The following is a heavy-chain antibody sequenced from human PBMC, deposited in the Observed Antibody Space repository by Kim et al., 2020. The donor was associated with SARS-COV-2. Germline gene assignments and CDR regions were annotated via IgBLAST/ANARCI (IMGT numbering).Heavy chain of an antibody. CDR3: ARHPSIVVVTRRSWYFDL. D-gene: IGHD2-21*02. CDR1: GGSISSYY. J-gene: IGHJ2*01. V-gene: IGHV4-59*08. Sequence: SETLSLTCTVSGGSISSYYWSWIRQPPGKGLEWIGYIYYSGSTNYNPSLKSRVTISVDTSKNQFSLKLSSVTAADTAVYYCARHPSIVVVTRRSWYFDLWGRGTLVTVSS. CDR2: IYYSGST.